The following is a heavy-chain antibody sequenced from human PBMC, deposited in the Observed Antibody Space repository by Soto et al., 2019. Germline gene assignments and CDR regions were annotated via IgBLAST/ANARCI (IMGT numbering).Heavy chain of an antibody. D-gene: IGHD1-1*01. CDR1: SASISGFY. V-gene: IGHV4-4*07. CDR3: VRDGTKTLRDWFDP. CDR2: IYATGTT. Sequence: SETLSLTCTVSSASISGFYWSWIRKSAGKGLEWIGRIYATGTTDYNPSLKSRVMMSVDTSKKQFSLKLRSVTAADTAVYYCVRDGTKTLRDWFDPWGQGISVTVSS. J-gene: IGHJ5*02.